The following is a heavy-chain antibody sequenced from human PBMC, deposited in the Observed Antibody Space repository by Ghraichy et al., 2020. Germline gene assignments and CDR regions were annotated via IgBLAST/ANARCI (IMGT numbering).Heavy chain of an antibody. Sequence: SCAASGFTFSSYAMSWVRQAPGKGLEWVSAISGSGGSTYYADSVKGRFTISRDNSKNTLYLQMNSLRAEDTAVYYCAKTGTTLYYYYGMDVWGQGTTVTVSS. CDR3: AKTGTTLYYYYGMDV. CDR1: GFTFSSYA. V-gene: IGHV3-23*01. CDR2: ISGSGGST. D-gene: IGHD1-7*01. J-gene: IGHJ6*02.